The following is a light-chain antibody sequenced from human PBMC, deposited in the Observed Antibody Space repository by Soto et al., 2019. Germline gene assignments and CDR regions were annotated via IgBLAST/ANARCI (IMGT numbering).Light chain of an antibody. CDR3: QQYDNRPLT. CDR1: QTISSW. Sequence: DIHMNKSPSTLSGYVGDRVTITCRASQTISSWLAWYQQKPGKAPKLLIYDASNLETGVPSRFSGSGSGTDFTFTISSLQPEDIATYYCQQYDNRPLTFGGGTKVDIK. J-gene: IGKJ4*01. V-gene: IGKV1-33*01. CDR2: DAS.